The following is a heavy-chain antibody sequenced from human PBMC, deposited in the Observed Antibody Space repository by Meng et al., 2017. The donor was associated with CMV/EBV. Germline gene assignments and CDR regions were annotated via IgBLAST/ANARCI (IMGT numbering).Heavy chain of an antibody. CDR3: ARASVGSSSHPYFDY. CDR2: VIPIYGTA. J-gene: IGHJ4*02. CDR1: GGNISSPA. Sequence: SVKVSCKASGGNISSPAISWVRQAPGQGLEWVGGVIPIYGTAKYAKKFKGRVTITTDESTNTAHMELSSLRSEDTAVYYCARASVGSSSHPYFDYWGQGTLVTVSS. V-gene: IGHV1-69*05. D-gene: IGHD6-6*01.